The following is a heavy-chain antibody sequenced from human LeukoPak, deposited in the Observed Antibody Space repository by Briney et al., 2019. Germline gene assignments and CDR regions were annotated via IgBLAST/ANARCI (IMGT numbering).Heavy chain of an antibody. J-gene: IGHJ6*03. D-gene: IGHD2-15*01. Sequence: KPSETLSLTCAVYGGSFSGYYWSWIRQPPGKGLEWIGEINHSGSTNYNPSLKSRVTISVDTSKNQFSLKLSSVTAADTAVYYCARRVTYCSGGSCPRHMDVWGKGTTVTVSS. V-gene: IGHV4-34*01. CDR3: ARRVTYCSGGSCPRHMDV. CDR1: GGSFSGYY. CDR2: INHSGST.